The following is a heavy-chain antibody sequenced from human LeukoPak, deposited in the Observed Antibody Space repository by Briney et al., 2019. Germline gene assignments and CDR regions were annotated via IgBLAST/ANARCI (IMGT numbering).Heavy chain of an antibody. CDR3: ARVVSGSHYGSDY. V-gene: IGHV4-39*01. CDR2: IYYSGNT. D-gene: IGHD1-26*01. CDR1: GDSISSSNSY. J-gene: IGHJ4*02. Sequence: SETLSLTCTVSGDSISSSNSYWGWIRQPPGTGLEWIGSIYYSGNTYYNASLKSRVTISVDTSKNQFSLKLTSVTAADTAVYYCARVVSGSHYGSDYWGQGTLVTVSS.